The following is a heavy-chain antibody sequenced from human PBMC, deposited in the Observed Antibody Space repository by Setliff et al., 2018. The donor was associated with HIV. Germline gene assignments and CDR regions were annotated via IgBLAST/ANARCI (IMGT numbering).Heavy chain of an antibody. D-gene: IGHD6-6*01. J-gene: IGHJ3*02. Sequence: LSLTCTVSGGSINSGSYFWSWIRQPAGKGLEWIGEINHSGNTNSNPSLKSRVTISVDPSKSQFSLRLNSVTAADTATYYCARGPESVAPRMCAFDIWGQGTMVTVSS. CDR3: ARGPESVAPRMCAFDI. CDR1: GGSINSGSYF. CDR2: INHSGNT. V-gene: IGHV4-61*09.